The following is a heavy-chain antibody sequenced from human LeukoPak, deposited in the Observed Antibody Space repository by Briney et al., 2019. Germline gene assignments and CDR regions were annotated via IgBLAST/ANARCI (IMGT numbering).Heavy chain of an antibody. Sequence: GGSLRLSCAVSGFTFDDYGMSWVRQAPGKGLEWVSATNWNGGSIGYADSVKGRFTISRDNAKNSLYLQMNSLRAEDTALYHCARVLGGYYSDYWGQGTLVTVSS. D-gene: IGHD1-26*01. CDR3: ARVLGGYYSDY. CDR1: GFTFDDYG. V-gene: IGHV3-20*01. J-gene: IGHJ4*02. CDR2: TNWNGGSI.